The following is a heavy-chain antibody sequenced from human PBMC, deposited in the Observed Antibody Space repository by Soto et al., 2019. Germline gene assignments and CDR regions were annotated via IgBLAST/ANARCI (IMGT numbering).Heavy chain of an antibody. CDR2: ISGSGGST. CDR1: GFTFSSYA. D-gene: IGHD6-13*01. CDR3: AKDQRGYSSSWFGQEFDP. V-gene: IGHV3-23*01. J-gene: IGHJ5*02. Sequence: GGSLRLSWAASGFTFSSYAMSWVRQAPGKGLEWVSAISGSGGSTYYADSVKGRFTISRDNSKNTLYLQMNSLRAEDTAVYYCAKDQRGYSSSWFGQEFDPWGQGTLVTVSS.